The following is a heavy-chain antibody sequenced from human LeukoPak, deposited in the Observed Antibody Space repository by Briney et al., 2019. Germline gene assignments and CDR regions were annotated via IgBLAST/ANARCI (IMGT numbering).Heavy chain of an antibody. V-gene: IGHV1-46*01. CDR3: ARDYSSSWYYFDY. Sequence: SVKVSCKASGYTFTSCGISWVRQAPGQGLEWMGIINPSGGSTSYAQKFQGRVTMTRDTSTSTVYMELSSLRSEDTAVYYCARDYSSSWYYFDYWGQGTLVTVSS. J-gene: IGHJ4*02. D-gene: IGHD6-13*01. CDR1: GYTFTSCG. CDR2: INPSGGST.